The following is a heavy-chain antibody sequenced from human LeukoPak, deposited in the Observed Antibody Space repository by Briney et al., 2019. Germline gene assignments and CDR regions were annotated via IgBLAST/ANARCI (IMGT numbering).Heavy chain of an antibody. CDR3: VRDAEGAAISVNYWFDP. J-gene: IGHJ5*02. V-gene: IGHV1-8*02. D-gene: IGHD2-2*02. CDR2: MNPNNGNT. CDR1: GYTFTSYG. Sequence: GASVKVSCKASGYTFTSYGISWVRQAPGQGLEWMGWMNPNNGNTGYAQKFQGRVTMTRDTSISTAYMELRGLRSEDTAVYYCVRDAEGAAISVNYWFDPWGQGTLVTVSS.